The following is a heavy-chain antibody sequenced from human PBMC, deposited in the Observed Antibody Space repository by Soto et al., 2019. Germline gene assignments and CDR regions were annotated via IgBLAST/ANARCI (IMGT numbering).Heavy chain of an antibody. J-gene: IGHJ6*02. Sequence: SETLSLTCTVSGDSVSNGDYYWSWIRQPPRKGLEWIGYISYNGDTNYNPSLKSRLTILADTSKNHFSLNLTSVTAADTAVYYCARDVSSSQGMDVWGQGTTVTVSS. CDR1: GDSVSNGDYY. D-gene: IGHD2-2*01. CDR3: ARDVSSSQGMDV. CDR2: ISYNGDT. V-gene: IGHV4-61*03.